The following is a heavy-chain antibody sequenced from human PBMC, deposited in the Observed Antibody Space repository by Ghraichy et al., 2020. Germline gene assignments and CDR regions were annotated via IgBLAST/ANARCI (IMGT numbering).Heavy chain of an antibody. D-gene: IGHD3-10*01. CDR1: GISISAYY. CDR2: IYYAGST. CDR3: ARLRSSPQDYYYGLDV. V-gene: IGHV4-59*01. Sequence: SETLSLTCSVSGISISAYYWSWIRQPPGQGLEWIGYIYYAGSTNYNPSLTSRVSMSLDMSMNQMSLRLSSVTAADTAVYYCARLRSSPQDYYYGLDVWGQGTAVTVSS. J-gene: IGHJ6*02.